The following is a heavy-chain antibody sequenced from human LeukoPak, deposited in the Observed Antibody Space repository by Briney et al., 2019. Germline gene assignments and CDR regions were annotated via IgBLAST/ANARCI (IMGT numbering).Heavy chain of an antibody. D-gene: IGHD5-18*01. CDR2: ISYDGSNK. Sequence: GGSLRLSCAASGFTFSSYAMHWVRQAPGKGLEWVAVISYDGSNKYYADSVKGRFTISRDNSKNTLYLQMNSLRAEDTAVYYCARVDTAMVFDYWGQGTLVTVSS. CDR1: GFTFSSYA. CDR3: ARVDTAMVFDY. V-gene: IGHV3-30*04. J-gene: IGHJ4*02.